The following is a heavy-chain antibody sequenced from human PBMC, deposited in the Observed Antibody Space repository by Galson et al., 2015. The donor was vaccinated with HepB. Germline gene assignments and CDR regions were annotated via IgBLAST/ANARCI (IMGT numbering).Heavy chain of an antibody. CDR2: IYYSGST. Sequence: LSLTCTVSGGSISSGGYYWSWIRQHPGKGLEWIGYIYYSGSTYYNPSLKSRVTISVDTSKDQFSLKLSSVTAADTAVYYCARFSRNAYAFDIWGQGTMVTVSS. D-gene: IGHD3-16*01. V-gene: IGHV4-31*03. CDR3: ARFSRNAYAFDI. CDR1: GGSISSGGYY. J-gene: IGHJ3*02.